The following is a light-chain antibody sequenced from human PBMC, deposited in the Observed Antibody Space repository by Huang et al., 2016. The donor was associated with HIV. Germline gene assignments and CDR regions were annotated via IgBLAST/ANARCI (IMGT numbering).Light chain of an antibody. Sequence: EIVLTQSPATLYLSPGERATPSCGATQTVRNRLLAWFQQKPGLAPGLLIYDASGSATGIPDRYSGSGSGTDFTLTINRMEPEDFAVYYCQQYGDSSYSFGQGTKLQIK. CDR3: QQYGDSSYS. J-gene: IGKJ2*01. CDR2: DAS. CDR1: QTVRNRL. V-gene: IGKV3D-20*01.